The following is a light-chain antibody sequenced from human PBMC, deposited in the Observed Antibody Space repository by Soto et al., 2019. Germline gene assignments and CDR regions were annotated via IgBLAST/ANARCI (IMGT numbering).Light chain of an antibody. CDR3: QQYGSSFWT. CDR1: QSVSSSY. V-gene: IGKV3-20*01. Sequence: EILLTQSPGTLSLSPLEIATLSFMASQSVSSSYLAWYQQKPGQAPRLLIYGASSRATGIPDRFSGSGSGIDFTLTISRLEPEDFAVYYCQQYGSSFWTFGQGTKVDI. J-gene: IGKJ1*01. CDR2: GAS.